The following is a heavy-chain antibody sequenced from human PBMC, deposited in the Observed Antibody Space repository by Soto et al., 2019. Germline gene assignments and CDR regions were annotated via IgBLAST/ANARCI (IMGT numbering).Heavy chain of an antibody. V-gene: IGHV4-59*01. Sequence: QVQLQESGPGLVKPSETLSLTCTVSGGSISGYSWSWIRQPPGKGLEWIGYIFYRGSTNYNPSLKSRVTISVDTSKNQFSLKLSSVTAADTAVYYCASLVAGYSCGHFDYWGQGTLVTVSS. CDR3: ASLVAGYSCGHFDY. J-gene: IGHJ4*02. CDR1: GGSISGYS. CDR2: IFYRGST. D-gene: IGHD5-18*01.